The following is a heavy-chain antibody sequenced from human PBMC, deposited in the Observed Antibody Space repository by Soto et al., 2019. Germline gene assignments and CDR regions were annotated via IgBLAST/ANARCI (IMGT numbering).Heavy chain of an antibody. CDR1: GFTFSSYS. CDR3: TRASSLDFDF. CDR2: ITASGGTT. J-gene: IGHJ4*02. V-gene: IGHV3-23*01. Sequence: QPGGSLRLSCAASGFTFSSYSMTWVRQAPGKGLEWVAHITASGGTTYYADSVKGRFTISRDTSRNTLYLQMNSLRTEDTALYYCTRASSLDFDFWGQGTL. D-gene: IGHD3-16*01.